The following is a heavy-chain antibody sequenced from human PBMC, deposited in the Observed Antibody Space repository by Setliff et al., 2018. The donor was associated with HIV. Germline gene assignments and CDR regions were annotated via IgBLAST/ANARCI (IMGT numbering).Heavy chain of an antibody. Sequence: ASVKVSCKASGYTFTSYDINWVRQATGQGLEWMGWMNPNSGNTGYAQKFQGRVTMTRNTSISTAYMELSSLRSEDTAVYYCARLLSGSWARAFDIWGQGTMGTVSS. CDR2: MNPNSGNT. V-gene: IGHV1-8*01. CDR1: GYTFTSYD. D-gene: IGHD1-26*01. J-gene: IGHJ3*02. CDR3: ARLLSGSWARAFDI.